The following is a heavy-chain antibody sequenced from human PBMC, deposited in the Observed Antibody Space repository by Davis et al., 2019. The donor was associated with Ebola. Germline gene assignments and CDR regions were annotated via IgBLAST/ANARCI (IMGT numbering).Heavy chain of an antibody. D-gene: IGHD3-3*01. J-gene: IGHJ5*02. CDR3: ARERERENLWSGYWHWFDP. Sequence: GESLKISCAASGFTFSSYSMNWVRQAPGKGLEWVSSISSSSSYIYYADSVKGRFTISRDNAKNSLYLQMNSLRAEDTAVYYCARERERENLWSGYWHWFDPWGQGTLVTVSS. CDR1: GFTFSSYS. V-gene: IGHV3-21*01. CDR2: ISSSSSYI.